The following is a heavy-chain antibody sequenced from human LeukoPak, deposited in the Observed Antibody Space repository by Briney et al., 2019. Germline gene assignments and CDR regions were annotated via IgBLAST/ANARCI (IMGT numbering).Heavy chain of an antibody. J-gene: IGHJ4*02. V-gene: IGHV4-59*01. CDR3: ARKGDRGSAGFFDY. Sequence: PSETLSLTCTVSGRSISSYYWSWIRQPPGKGLEWIGHIYHSGSTNYTPSLTSRVTMSVDRSKNQFSLKLSSVTAADTALYYCARKGDRGSAGFFDYWGQGTLVTVCS. D-gene: IGHD1-26*01. CDR1: GRSISSYY. CDR2: IYHSGST.